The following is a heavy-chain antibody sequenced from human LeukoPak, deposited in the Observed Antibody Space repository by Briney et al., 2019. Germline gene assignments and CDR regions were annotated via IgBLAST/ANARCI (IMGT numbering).Heavy chain of an antibody. V-gene: IGHV3-53*01. D-gene: IGHD2-2*02. CDR2: IYSGGST. Sequence: PGGSLRLSCAASGFTVSSNYMSWVRQAPGKGLEWVSVIYSGGSTYYADSVKGRFTISRDNSKNTLYLQMNSLRAEDTAVYYCARVSLVPAAISILSYYYMDVWGKGATVTISS. J-gene: IGHJ6*03. CDR1: GFTVSSNY. CDR3: ARVSLVPAAISILSYYYMDV.